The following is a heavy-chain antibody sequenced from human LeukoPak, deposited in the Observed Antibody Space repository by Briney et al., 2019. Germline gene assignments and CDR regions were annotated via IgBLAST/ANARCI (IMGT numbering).Heavy chain of an antibody. J-gene: IGHJ6*02. CDR3: AKDTGGNGAYFYAMDV. CDR2: INWNSDTK. CDR1: GFAFHNYA. V-gene: IGHV3-9*01. D-gene: IGHD4-23*01. Sequence: SGRSLRLSCVGSGFAFHNYAMHWVRRPPGEGLEWVSAINWNSDTKAYADSVKGRFTISRDRARNSLYLQMDSLRPEDTALYYCAKDTGGNGAYFYAMDVWGQGTSVTVSS.